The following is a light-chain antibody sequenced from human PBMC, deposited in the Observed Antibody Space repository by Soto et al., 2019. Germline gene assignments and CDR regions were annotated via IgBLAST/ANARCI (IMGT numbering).Light chain of an antibody. Sequence: QSVLTQPHSVSGTPGQRVTISCSGSSSNIGTSSVHWFQQLPGTAPKLLISTTNQRPSGVPERFSGSKSGTSASLVISGLQSEDEADYYCAAWDDSLNGHVFGTGTKVTVL. CDR1: SSNIGTSS. CDR2: TTN. J-gene: IGLJ1*01. V-gene: IGLV1-44*01. CDR3: AAWDDSLNGHV.